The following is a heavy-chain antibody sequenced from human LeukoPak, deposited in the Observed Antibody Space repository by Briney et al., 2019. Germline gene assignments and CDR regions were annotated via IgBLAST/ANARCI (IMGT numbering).Heavy chain of an antibody. Sequence: SSVKVSCKASGGTFSSYAISWVRQGPGQGLEWMGGIIPIFGTANYAQKFQGRVTITADKSTSTAYMELSSLRSEDTAVYYCARAIVVVTATVAGYYYMDVWGKGTTVTVSS. D-gene: IGHD2-21*02. J-gene: IGHJ6*03. V-gene: IGHV1-69*06. CDR2: IIPIFGTA. CDR3: ARAIVVVTATVAGYYYMDV. CDR1: GGTFSSYA.